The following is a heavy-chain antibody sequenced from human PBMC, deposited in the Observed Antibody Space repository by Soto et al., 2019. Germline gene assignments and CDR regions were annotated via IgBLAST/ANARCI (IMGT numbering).Heavy chain of an antibody. J-gene: IGHJ4*02. CDR2: INSNSGST. Sequence: EASVKVSCKASGYIFAGYYIHWVRQAPGQGLEWVGWINSNSGSTNYVQKFQGRVTMTRDTSISTAYMELSRLRSDDTAVYYCARDLSVVGAPDYWGQGTLVTVYS. V-gene: IGHV1-2*02. CDR1: GYIFAGYY. CDR3: ARDLSVVGAPDY. D-gene: IGHD1-26*01.